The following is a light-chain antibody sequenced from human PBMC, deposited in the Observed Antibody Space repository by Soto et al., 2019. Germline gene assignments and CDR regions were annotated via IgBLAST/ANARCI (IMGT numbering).Light chain of an antibody. J-gene: IGKJ1*01. Sequence: EIVLTQSPATLSLSPGEIATLSCSASQSISSYLAWYQQKPGQAPRLLIYGASSRATGIPDRFSGSGSGTDFTLTIRRLEPEDFAVYYCQQYGSSYPWTFGQGTKVDI. V-gene: IGKV3-20*01. CDR1: QSISSY. CDR3: QQYGSSYPWT. CDR2: GAS.